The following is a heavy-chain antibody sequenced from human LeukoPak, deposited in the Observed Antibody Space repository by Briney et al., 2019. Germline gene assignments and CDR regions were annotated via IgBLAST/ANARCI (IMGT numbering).Heavy chain of an antibody. CDR3: AKDGVVGYVWGSYRTPFDY. Sequence: GGSLRLSCAASGFTFDDYGMSWVRQAPGKGLEWVSAISGSGGSTYYADSVKGRFTISRDNSKNTLYLQMNSLRAEDTAVYYCAKDGVVGYVWGSYRTPFDYWGQGTLVTVSS. J-gene: IGHJ4*02. CDR1: GFTFDDYG. D-gene: IGHD3-16*02. V-gene: IGHV3-23*01. CDR2: ISGSGGST.